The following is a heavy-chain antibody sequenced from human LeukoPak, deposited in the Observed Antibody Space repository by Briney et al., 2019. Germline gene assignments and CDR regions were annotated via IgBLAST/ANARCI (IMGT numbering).Heavy chain of an antibody. CDR1: GGSISSSIYY. CDR2: IYYSGST. V-gene: IGHV4-39*07. CDR3: ARINYDYVWGSYPLYYFDY. D-gene: IGHD3-16*01. Sequence: SETLSLTCTVSGGSISSSIYYWGWIRQPPGKGLEWIGSIYYSGSTYYNPSLKSRVTISVDTSKNQFSLKLSSVTAADTAVYYCARINYDYVWGSYPLYYFDYWGQGTLVTVSS. J-gene: IGHJ4*02.